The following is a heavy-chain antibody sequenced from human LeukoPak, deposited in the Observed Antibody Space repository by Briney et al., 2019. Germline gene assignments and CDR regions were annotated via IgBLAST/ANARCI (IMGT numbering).Heavy chain of an antibody. CDR2: IYYSGST. J-gene: IGHJ5*02. CDR1: GGSISSYY. D-gene: IGHD6-13*01. Sequence: SETLSLTCTVSGGSISSYYWGWIRQPPGKGLEWIGSIYYSGSTYYNPSLKSRVTISVDTSKNQFSLKLSSVTAADTAVYYCARHYSSSWSGWFDPWGQGTLVTVSS. CDR3: ARHYSSSWSGWFDP. V-gene: IGHV4-39*01.